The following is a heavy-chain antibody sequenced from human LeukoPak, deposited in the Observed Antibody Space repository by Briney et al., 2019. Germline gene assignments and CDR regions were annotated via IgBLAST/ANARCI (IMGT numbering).Heavy chain of an antibody. D-gene: IGHD2-15*01. V-gene: IGHV3-48*03. J-gene: IGHJ6*03. CDR2: ISSSGSTI. CDR3: ARQRGSRYRFFYYYYYMDV. CDR1: GFTFSSYE. Sequence: PGGSLRLSCAASGFTFSSYEMNWVRQAPGKGLEWVSYISSSGSTIYYADSVKGRFTISRDNAKNSLYLQMNSLRAEDTAVYYCARQRGSRYRFFYYYYYMDVWGKGTTVTVSS.